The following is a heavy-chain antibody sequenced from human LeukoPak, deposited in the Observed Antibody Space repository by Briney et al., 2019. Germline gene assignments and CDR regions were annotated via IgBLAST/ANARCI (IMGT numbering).Heavy chain of an antibody. Sequence: ASVNVSCKASGYTFTSYYMHWVRQAPGRGLEWMGIINPSGGSTSYAQKFQGRVTMTRDTSTSTVYMELSSLRSEDTAVYYCARDLAEEPYYFDYWGQGTLVTVSS. V-gene: IGHV1-46*01. CDR2: INPSGGST. CDR3: ARDLAEEPYYFDY. D-gene: IGHD1-14*01. CDR1: GYTFTSYY. J-gene: IGHJ4*02.